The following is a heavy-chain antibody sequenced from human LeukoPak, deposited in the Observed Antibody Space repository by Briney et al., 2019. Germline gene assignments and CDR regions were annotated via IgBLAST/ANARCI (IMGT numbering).Heavy chain of an antibody. CDR1: GGSFSGYY. J-gene: IGHJ4*02. D-gene: IGHD3-10*01. CDR3: ARAPTIVRGVIIDDY. Sequence: SETLSLTCAVYGGSFSGYYWSWIRQPPGKGLEWIGEINHSGSTNYNPSLKSRVTISVDTSKNQFSLKLSSVTAADTAVHYCARAPTIVRGVIIDDYWGQGTLVTVSS. V-gene: IGHV4-34*01. CDR2: INHSGST.